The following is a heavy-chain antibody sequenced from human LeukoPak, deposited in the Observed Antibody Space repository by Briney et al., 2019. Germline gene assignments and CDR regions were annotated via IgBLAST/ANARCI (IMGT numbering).Heavy chain of an antibody. D-gene: IGHD3-16*02. CDR3: ASLSNPGRYYFDY. CDR2: IIPIFGTA. Sequence: SVKVSCKASGGTFSSYAISWVRQAPGQGLEWMGGIIPIFGTANYAQKFQGRVTITTDESTSTAYMELSSLRSEDTAVYYCASLSNPGRYYFDYWGQGTLVTVSS. CDR1: GGTFSSYA. J-gene: IGHJ4*02. V-gene: IGHV1-69*05.